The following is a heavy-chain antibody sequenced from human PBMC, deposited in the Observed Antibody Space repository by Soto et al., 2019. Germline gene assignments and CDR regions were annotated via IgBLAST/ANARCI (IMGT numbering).Heavy chain of an antibody. CDR2: MNPGSGDT. V-gene: IGHV1-8*02. CDR3: ARMESFGSLNWFDP. Sequence: ASVKVSCKASGVSLSNYAISWVRQDPGQGLGWMGGMNPGSGDTGYAQKFQGRFTMTRDISIATAYLELNSLTSEDTSIYYCARMESFGSLNWFDPWGQGTLVTVS. J-gene: IGHJ5*02. CDR1: GVSLSNYA. D-gene: IGHD5-18*01.